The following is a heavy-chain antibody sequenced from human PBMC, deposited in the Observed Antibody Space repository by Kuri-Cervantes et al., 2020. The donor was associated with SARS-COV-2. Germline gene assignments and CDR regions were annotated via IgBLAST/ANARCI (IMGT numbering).Heavy chain of an antibody. J-gene: IGHJ5*02. CDR2: ISYDGSNK. CDR3: ARVISITIFGVAIRGHGWSDP. D-gene: IGHD3-3*01. CDR1: GFTFSSYA. Sequence: GESLKISCAASGFTFSSYAMHWVRQAPGKGLEWVAVISYDGSNKYYADSVKGRFTISRDNSKNTLYLQMNSLRAEDTAVYYCARVISITIFGVAIRGHGWSDPWGQGTLVTVSS. V-gene: IGHV3-30-3*01.